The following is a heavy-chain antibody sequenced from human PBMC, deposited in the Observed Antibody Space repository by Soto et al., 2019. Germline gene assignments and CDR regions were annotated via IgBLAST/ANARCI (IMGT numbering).Heavy chain of an antibody. D-gene: IGHD3-10*01. CDR3: ARDVWYYGWKYYYYYYGMDV. V-gene: IGHV4-30-4*01. CDR2: IYYSGST. Sequence: QVQLQESGPGLVKPSQTLSLTCTVSGGSISSGDYYWSWIRQPPGKGLEWIGYIYYSGSTYYNPSLKSRVTISVDTSQNQFSLKLSSVTAADTAVYYCARDVWYYGWKYYYYYYGMDVWGQGTTVTVSS. J-gene: IGHJ6*02. CDR1: GGSISSGDYY.